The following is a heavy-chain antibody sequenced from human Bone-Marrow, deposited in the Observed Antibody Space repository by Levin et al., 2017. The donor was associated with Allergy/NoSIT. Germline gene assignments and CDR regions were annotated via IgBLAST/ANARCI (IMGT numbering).Heavy chain of an antibody. V-gene: IGHV4-39*07. Sequence: SSETLSLTCSVSGGSISSSDNYWGWIRQPPGKGLEWIGSIYYTGGTYYNTSLRSRVTISVDTSKNQFSLMLSSVTAADTAVYYCARDPTDCSIHPCYKGWFDPWGQGTPVTVSS. CDR2: IYYTGGT. CDR1: GGSISSSDNY. J-gene: IGHJ5*02. D-gene: IGHD2-2*02. CDR3: ARDPTDCSIHPCYKGWFDP.